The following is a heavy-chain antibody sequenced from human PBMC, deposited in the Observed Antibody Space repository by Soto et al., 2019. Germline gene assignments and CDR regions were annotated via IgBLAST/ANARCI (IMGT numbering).Heavy chain of an antibody. CDR3: ARVLLPGAAPWQEYFQF. D-gene: IGHD6-13*01. CDR1: GVTFSNYA. Sequence: QVFLVESGGGVVQPGRSLRLSCAASGVTFSNYAMHWFRQAPGKGLDWVAAISFDGNDQYYADSVKGRFTISRDNSRNTLFLQMNSLRGDDTGVYYCARVLLPGAAPWQEYFQFRGQGTLVTVSS. V-gene: IGHV3-30-3*01. J-gene: IGHJ1*01. CDR2: ISFDGNDQ.